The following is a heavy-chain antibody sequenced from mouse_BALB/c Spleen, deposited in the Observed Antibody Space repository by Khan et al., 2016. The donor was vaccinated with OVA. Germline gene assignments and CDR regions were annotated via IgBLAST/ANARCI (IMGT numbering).Heavy chain of an antibody. Sequence: EVQLQESGPGLVKPSQSLSLTCTVTGYSITSDYAWNWIRQFPGNKLEWMGYISYSGNTKYNPSLKSRISITRDTSKNQFFLQLNSVTIEETATYYCARVYGGDFDYWGQGTTLTVSS. V-gene: IGHV3-2*02. J-gene: IGHJ2*01. D-gene: IGHD1-1*01. CDR3: ARVYGGDFDY. CDR2: ISYSGNT. CDR1: GYSITSDYA.